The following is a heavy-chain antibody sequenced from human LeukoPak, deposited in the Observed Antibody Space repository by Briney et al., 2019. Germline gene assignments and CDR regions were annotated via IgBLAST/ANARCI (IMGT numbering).Heavy chain of an antibody. CDR3: ARDNGYSYGYAWFDP. CDR2: IYYSGST. J-gene: IGHJ5*02. V-gene: IGHV4-59*01. D-gene: IGHD5-18*01. Sequence: PSETLSLTCTVSGGSISSYYWSWIRQPPGKGLEWIGYIYYSGSTNYNPSLKSRVTISVDTSKNQFSLKLSSGTAADTAVYYCARDNGYSYGYAWFDPWGQGTLVTVSS. CDR1: GGSISSYY.